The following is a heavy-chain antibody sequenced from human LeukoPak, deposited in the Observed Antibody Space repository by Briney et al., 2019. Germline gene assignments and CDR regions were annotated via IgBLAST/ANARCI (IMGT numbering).Heavy chain of an antibody. V-gene: IGHV3-7*01. CDR1: GFTFGNYW. CDR2: IKEDGSEK. CDR3: AGRIFDI. Sequence: GGSLRLSCVGYGFTFGNYWMAWVRQAPGKGLEWVANIKEDGSEKYYLDSVEGRFTISRDNAKSSVYLQMNSLGAEDTAVYYCAGRIFDIWGQGTMVTVSS. J-gene: IGHJ3*02.